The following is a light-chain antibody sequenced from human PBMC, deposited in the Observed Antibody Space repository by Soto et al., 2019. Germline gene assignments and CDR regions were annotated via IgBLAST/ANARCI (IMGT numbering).Light chain of an antibody. CDR2: AAS. CDR3: QKYNSAPRT. CDR1: QGISNY. J-gene: IGKJ1*01. Sequence: DIQMTQSPSSLSASVGDRVTITCRASQGISNYLAWYQLRPGKAPKLLISAASTLQSGVPSRFSGSGSGTDFTLTISSLQPEDVATYYWQKYNSAPRTFGQGTKVEIK. V-gene: IGKV1-27*01.